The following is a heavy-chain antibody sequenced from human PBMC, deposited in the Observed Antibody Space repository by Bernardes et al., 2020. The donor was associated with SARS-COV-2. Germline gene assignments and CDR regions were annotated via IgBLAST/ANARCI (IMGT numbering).Heavy chain of an antibody. CDR2: ISSSSSTI. CDR3: ARGGADWFKNYFDY. D-gene: IGHD3-9*01. CDR1: GFTFSSYS. Sequence: GGSLRLSCAASGFTFSSYSMNWVRQAPGKGLEWVSYISSSSSTIYYADSVKGRFTISRDNAKNSLYLQMNSLRAEDTAVYYCARGGADWFKNYFDYWGQGTLVTVSS. V-gene: IGHV3-48*01. J-gene: IGHJ4*02.